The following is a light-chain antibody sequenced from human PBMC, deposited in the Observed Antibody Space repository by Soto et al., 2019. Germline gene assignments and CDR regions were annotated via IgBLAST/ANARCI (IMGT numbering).Light chain of an antibody. J-gene: IGLJ2*01. V-gene: IGLV2-8*01. CDR2: EVS. Sequence: QSALTQPPSASGSPGQSVTISCTGTSSDVGGYNYVSWYQQHPGKAPKLMIYEVSKRPSGVPDRFSGSKSGTAASLTVSGLQGEDEADYCCSSYAGSNNLVFGGGTKLTVL. CDR3: SSYAGSNNLV. CDR1: SSDVGGYNY.